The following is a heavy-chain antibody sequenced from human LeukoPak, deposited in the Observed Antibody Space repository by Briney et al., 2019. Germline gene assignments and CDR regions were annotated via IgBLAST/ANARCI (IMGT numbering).Heavy chain of an antibody. CDR3: ARTGDSSGYSSDAFDI. J-gene: IGHJ3*02. D-gene: IGHD3-22*01. Sequence: GESLKISCKGSGYSFTSYWIGWVRQKPGQGLEWMGIIYPGYSDTRYSPSFQGQVNISADKSISTAYLQWSSLKASDTAMYYCARTGDSSGYSSDAFDIWGQGTMVTVSS. V-gene: IGHV5-51*01. CDR2: IYPGYSDT. CDR1: GYSFTSYW.